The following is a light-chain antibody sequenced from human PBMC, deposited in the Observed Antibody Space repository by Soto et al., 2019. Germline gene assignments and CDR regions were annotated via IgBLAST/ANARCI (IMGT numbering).Light chain of an antibody. CDR2: EVS. J-gene: IGLJ1*01. V-gene: IGLV2-18*02. CDR3: SSYTSSSTYV. Sequence: QSVLTQPPSASGSPGQSVAISCTGTSSDVCSYNRVSWYQQPPGTAPKVMIYEVSNRPSGVPDRFSGSKSGNTASLTISGLQAEDEADYYCSSYTSSSTYVFGTGTKVTVL. CDR1: SSDVCSYNR.